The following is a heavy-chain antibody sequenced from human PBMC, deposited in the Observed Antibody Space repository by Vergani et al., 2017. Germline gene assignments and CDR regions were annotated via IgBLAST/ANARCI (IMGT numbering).Heavy chain of an antibody. CDR2: TWYDGNNK. D-gene: IGHD6-13*01. CDR3: ARDVAAAGRYYYYYGMDV. V-gene: IGHV3-33*01. CDR1: GFTFNQYG. Sequence: QVQLVESGGGVVQPGRSLRLSCAASGFTFNQYGMHWVRQAPGKGLEWVAVTWYDGNNKQYADSVKGRFTISRDNSKSTMYLQMNSLRDEDTGVYYCARDVAAAGRYYYYYGMDVWGQGTTVTVSS. J-gene: IGHJ6*02.